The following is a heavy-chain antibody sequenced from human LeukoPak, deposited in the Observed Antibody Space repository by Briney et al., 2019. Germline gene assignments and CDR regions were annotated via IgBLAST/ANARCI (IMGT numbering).Heavy chain of an antibody. J-gene: IGHJ5*02. CDR3: AREYCSSTSCHGNGFDP. D-gene: IGHD2-2*01. CDR2: INPSGGST. V-gene: IGHV1-46*01. CDR1: GYTFTSYY. Sequence: GASVKVSCKASGYTFTSYYMHWVRQAPGQGLEWMGIINPSGGSTSYAQKFQGRVTTTRDTSTSTVYMELSSLRSEDTAVYYCAREYCSSTSCHGNGFDPWGQGTLVTVSS.